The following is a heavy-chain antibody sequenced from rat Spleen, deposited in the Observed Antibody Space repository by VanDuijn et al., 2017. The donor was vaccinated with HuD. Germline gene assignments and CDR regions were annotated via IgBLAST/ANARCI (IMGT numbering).Heavy chain of an antibody. Sequence: EVQLVESGGGLVQPGRSLKLSCAASGFTFTNYGMAWVRQAPTKGLEWVASISTGAGNTYYRGSVKGRFTISRDNAKNTLYLQMDSLRSEDTATYYCTTAGSTTDYYYAGGFDYWGQGVMVTVSS. V-gene: IGHV5S13*01. J-gene: IGHJ2*01. D-gene: IGHD1-6*01. CDR2: ISTGAGNT. CDR3: TTAGSTTDYYYAGGFDY. CDR1: GFTFTNYG.